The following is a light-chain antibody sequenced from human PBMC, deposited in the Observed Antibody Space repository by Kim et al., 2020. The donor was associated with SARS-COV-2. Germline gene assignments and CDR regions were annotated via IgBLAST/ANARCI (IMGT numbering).Light chain of an antibody. V-gene: IGKV3-15*01. CDR2: GAS. CDR1: QSVGSK. CDR3: QQYHKWPPLT. Sequence: EIVMTQSPATLSVYPGERATLSCRASQSVGSKLAWYQQKPGQAPRLLMYGASTRATGIPARFSGSGSGTEFTLTITSLQSEDFAVYYCQQYHKWPPLTFGGGTKVEI. J-gene: IGKJ4*01.